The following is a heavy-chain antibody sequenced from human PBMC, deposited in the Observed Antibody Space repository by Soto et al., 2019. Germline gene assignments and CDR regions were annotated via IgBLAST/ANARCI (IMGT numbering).Heavy chain of an antibody. V-gene: IGHV4-34*01. Sequence: TLSLTCAVYGGSFSGYYWSWIRQPPGKGLEWIGEINHSGSTNYNPSLKSRVTISVDTSKNQFSLKLSSVTAADTAVYYCAREKIVVPGTGFDPWGQGTLVTVSS. J-gene: IGHJ5*02. CDR3: AREKIVVPGTGFDP. CDR2: INHSGST. D-gene: IGHD2-2*01. CDR1: GGSFSGYY.